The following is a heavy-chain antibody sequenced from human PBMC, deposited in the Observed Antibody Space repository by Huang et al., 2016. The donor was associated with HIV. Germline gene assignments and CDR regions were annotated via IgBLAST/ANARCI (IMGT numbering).Heavy chain of an antibody. D-gene: IGHD4-17*01. CDR3: ASRTTVTTTSNYHYFYMDV. Sequence: QLQLQESGPGLVKPSETLSLTCTVSGGSISSSSYYWGWIRQSPGKGLEWLGSIFYIGNGYYNPSLKSRVTMSVDRSSNQFSLKMHSVTAADTAVYYCASRTTVTTTSNYHYFYMDVWGKGTTVSVSS. J-gene: IGHJ6*03. V-gene: IGHV4-39*01. CDR1: GGSISSSSYY. CDR2: IFYIGNG.